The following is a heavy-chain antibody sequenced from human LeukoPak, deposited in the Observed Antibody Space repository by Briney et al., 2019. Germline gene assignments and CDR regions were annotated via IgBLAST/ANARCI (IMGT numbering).Heavy chain of an antibody. D-gene: IGHD4-17*01. CDR2: MNPYSDDR. J-gene: IGHJ4*02. CDR1: GYTFTSYH. CDR3: ARTTSLTASGYDY. Sequence: ASVKVSCKTSGYTFTSYHINWVRQATGQGLEWMGWMNPYSDDRGYAQKFQGRVSITSDTSISTAYLELSSLRSDDTAVYFCARTTSLTASGYDYWGQGTLVTVSS. V-gene: IGHV1-8*03.